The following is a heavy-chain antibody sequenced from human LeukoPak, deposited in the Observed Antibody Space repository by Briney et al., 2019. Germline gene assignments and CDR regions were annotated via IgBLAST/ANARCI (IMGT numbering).Heavy chain of an antibody. Sequence: GGSLRRSCAASGFSFSDYAMIWVRQAPGKGLQWVAGIRGSATKTYYSDSVEGRFTISRDNSKSTVFLQMTSLRAEDTAVYYCAKDTKTEYGTSYLNWFDPWGQGTLVTVSS. J-gene: IGHJ5*02. V-gene: IGHV3-23*01. CDR2: IRGSATKT. CDR1: GFSFSDYA. D-gene: IGHD6-13*01. CDR3: AKDTKTEYGTSYLNWFDP.